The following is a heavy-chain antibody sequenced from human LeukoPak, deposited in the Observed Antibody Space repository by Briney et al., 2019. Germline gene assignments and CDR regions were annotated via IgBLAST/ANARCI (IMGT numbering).Heavy chain of an antibody. J-gene: IGHJ4*02. CDR3: ARTYYYGSGSGGEDY. CDR2: IYHSGST. V-gene: IGHV4-38-2*02. Sequence: PSETLSLTCTVSGYSISSGYYWGWIRQPPGKGLEWIGSIYHSGSTYYNPSLKGRVTISVDTSKNQFSLKLSSVTAADTAVYYCARTYYYGSGSGGEDYWGQGTLVTVSS. D-gene: IGHD3-10*01. CDR1: GYSISSGYY.